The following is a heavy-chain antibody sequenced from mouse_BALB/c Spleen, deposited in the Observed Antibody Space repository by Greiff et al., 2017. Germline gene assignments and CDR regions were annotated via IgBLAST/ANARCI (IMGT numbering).Heavy chain of an antibody. CDR1: GYSITSDYA. Sequence: EVQLQESGPGLVKPSQSLSLTCTVTGYSITSDYAWNWIRQFPGNKLEWMGYISYSGSTSYNPSLKSRISITRDTSKNQFFLQLNSVTTEDTATYYCARQRGLRWFAYWGQGTLVTVSA. D-gene: IGHD3-1*01. CDR2: ISYSGST. CDR3: ARQRGLRWFAY. V-gene: IGHV3-2*02. J-gene: IGHJ3*01.